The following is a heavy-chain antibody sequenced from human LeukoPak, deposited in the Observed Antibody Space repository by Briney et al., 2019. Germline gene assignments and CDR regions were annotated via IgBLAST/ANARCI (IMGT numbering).Heavy chain of an antibody. CDR1: GGSFSGYY. J-gene: IGHJ4*02. CDR3: ARTSDRYCSGGSCYLAF. CDR2: ITHRGSA. Sequence: SETLSLTCAVYGGSFSGYYWSWVRQPPGKGLDWIGEITHRGSANYNPSLKSRVTISIDTSKNQFSLKVTSVTAADTAVYYCARTSDRYCSGGSCYLAFWGQGTLVTVSS. V-gene: IGHV4-34*01. D-gene: IGHD2-15*01.